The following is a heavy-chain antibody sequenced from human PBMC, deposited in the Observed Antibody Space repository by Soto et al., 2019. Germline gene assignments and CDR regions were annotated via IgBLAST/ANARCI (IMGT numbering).Heavy chain of an antibody. V-gene: IGHV4-30-2*01. CDR3: ARVPGP. CDR2: IYHSGST. CDR1: GGSISSGGYS. Sequence: PSETLSLTCAVSGGSISSGGYSWSWIRQPPGKGLDWIGYIYHSGSTYYNPSLKSRVTISVDRSKNQFSLKLSSVTAADTAVYYSARVPGPWGQGTLVTVSS. J-gene: IGHJ5*02.